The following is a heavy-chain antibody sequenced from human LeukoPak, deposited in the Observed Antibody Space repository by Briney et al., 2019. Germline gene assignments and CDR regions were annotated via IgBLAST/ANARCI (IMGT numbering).Heavy chain of an antibody. CDR1: GFTFSSYA. V-gene: IGHV3-23*01. CDR3: AKTPGIAAAGYDLYYFDY. Sequence: PGGSLRLSCAASGFTFSSYAMSWVRQAPGKGLEWVSGISGSGGSTYYADSVKGRFTISRDNSKDTLYLQLNSLRAEDTAVYYCAKTPGIAAAGYDLYYFDYWGKGTLVTVSS. J-gene: IGHJ4*02. CDR2: ISGSGGST. D-gene: IGHD6-13*01.